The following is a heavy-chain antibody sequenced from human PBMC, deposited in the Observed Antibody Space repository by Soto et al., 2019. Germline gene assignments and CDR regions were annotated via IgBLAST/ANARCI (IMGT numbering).Heavy chain of an antibody. CDR1: GYSFTSYW. CDR3: ARRGIAAADDYYYYMDV. Sequence: GESLKISCKGSGYSFTSYWIGWVRQMPGKGLEWMGIIYPGDSDTRYSPSFQGQVTISADKSISTAYLQWSSLKASDTAMYYCARRGIAAADDYYYYMDVWGKGTTVTVSS. V-gene: IGHV5-51*01. CDR2: IYPGDSDT. D-gene: IGHD6-13*01. J-gene: IGHJ6*03.